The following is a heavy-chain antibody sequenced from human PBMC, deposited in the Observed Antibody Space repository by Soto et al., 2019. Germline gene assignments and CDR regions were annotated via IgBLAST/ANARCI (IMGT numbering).Heavy chain of an antibody. D-gene: IGHD2-15*01. CDR1: GGSISSGGYY. CDR3: ARSPSRTFVVDY. V-gene: IGHV4-31*03. Sequence: PSETLSLTCTVSGGSISSGGYYWSWIRQHPGKGLEWIGYIYYSGSTYYNPSLKSRVTISVDTSKNQFSLKLSSVTAADTAVYYCARSPSRTFVVDYWDQGTLVTVSS. J-gene: IGHJ4*02. CDR2: IYYSGST.